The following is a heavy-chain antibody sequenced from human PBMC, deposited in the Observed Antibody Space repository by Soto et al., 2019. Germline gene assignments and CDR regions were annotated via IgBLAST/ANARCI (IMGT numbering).Heavy chain of an antibody. D-gene: IGHD6-19*01. J-gene: IGHJ4*02. CDR2: VYYRGTT. Sequence: SETLSLTCTVSGGSINSANYYWGLIRQPPGKGLEWIGNVYYRGTTYYNPSLKGRVTISVDTSKNQFSLKLSSVTAADSAVFFCVRHQRYSSGWYIDYWGQGTPVTVSS. CDR3: VRHQRYSSGWYIDY. V-gene: IGHV4-39*01. CDR1: GGSINSANYY.